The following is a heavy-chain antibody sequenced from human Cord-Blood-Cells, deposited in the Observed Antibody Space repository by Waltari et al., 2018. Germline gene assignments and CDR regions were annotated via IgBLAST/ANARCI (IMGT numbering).Heavy chain of an antibody. CDR1: GGNFSSYA. D-gene: IGHD6-6*01. Sequence: QVQLVQSGAEVKKPGSSVKVSCKASGGNFSSYAISWVRQAPVQGLEWMGGSIPIFGTANYAQKFKVRVTITADKSTSTAYMGLSSLRSEDTAVYDCAGAASIAARYWYFDLWGRGTLVTVSS. V-gene: IGHV1-69*06. CDR2: SIPIFGTA. J-gene: IGHJ2*01. CDR3: AGAASIAARYWYFDL.